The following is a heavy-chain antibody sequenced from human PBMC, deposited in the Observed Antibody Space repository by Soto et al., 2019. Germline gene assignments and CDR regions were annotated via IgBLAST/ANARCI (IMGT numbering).Heavy chain of an antibody. Sequence: QVQLVESGGGMVQPGRSLRLSCAASGFTFSSYGMHWVRQAPGKGLEWVAVIWYDGSNKYYADSVKGRFTISRDNSKNTLYLQMNSLSAEDTAVYYCARGDDSSGDDAFDIWGQGTMVTVSS. CDR1: GFTFSSYG. D-gene: IGHD3-22*01. CDR3: ARGDDSSGDDAFDI. V-gene: IGHV3-33*01. CDR2: IWYDGSNK. J-gene: IGHJ3*02.